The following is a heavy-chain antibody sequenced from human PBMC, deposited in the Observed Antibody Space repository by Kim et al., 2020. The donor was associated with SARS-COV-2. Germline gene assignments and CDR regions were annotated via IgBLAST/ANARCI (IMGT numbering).Heavy chain of an antibody. CDR3: AKEQQGLVANSAFDT. D-gene: IGHD3-9*01. V-gene: IGHV3-23*01. CDR1: GVRFSNYA. CDR2: ISDTSGSI. Sequence: GGSLRLSCAASGVRFSNYAMSWVRQAPGKGLEWVSSISDTSGSIYYLDSVKGRFIISRDNSKNMVYMDMNDLRVEDTATYFCAKEQQGLVANSAFDTWG. J-gene: IGHJ3*02.